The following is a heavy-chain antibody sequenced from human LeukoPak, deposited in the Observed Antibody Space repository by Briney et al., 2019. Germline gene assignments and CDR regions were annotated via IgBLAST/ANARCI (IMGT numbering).Heavy chain of an antibody. D-gene: IGHD6-19*01. CDR2: IYYSGST. V-gene: IGHV4-59*08. J-gene: IGHJ4*02. CDR3: ARRRYSSGSDY. CDR1: GGSISSYY. Sequence: SETLSLTCTVSGGSISSYYWSWIRQPSGKGLEWIGYIYYSGSTNYNPSLKSRVTISVDTSKNQFSLKLSSVTAADTAMYYCARRRYSSGSDYWGQATLVTLSS.